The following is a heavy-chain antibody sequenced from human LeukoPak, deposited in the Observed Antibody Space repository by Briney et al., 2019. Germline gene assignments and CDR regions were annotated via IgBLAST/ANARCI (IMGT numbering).Heavy chain of an antibody. D-gene: IGHD3-10*01. Sequence: ASVKVSCKAFGYTFTSYDINWVRQVTGQGLEWMGRMNPNSGNTGYAQKFQSRVTMTRNTSISTAYMELSSLRSEDTAVYYCARGRSYGSGKDNWFDPWGQGTLVTVSP. CDR1: GYTFTSYD. V-gene: IGHV1-8*01. J-gene: IGHJ5*02. CDR3: ARGRSYGSGKDNWFDP. CDR2: MNPNSGNT.